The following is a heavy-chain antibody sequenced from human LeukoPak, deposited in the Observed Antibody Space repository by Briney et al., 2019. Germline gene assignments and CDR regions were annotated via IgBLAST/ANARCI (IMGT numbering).Heavy chain of an antibody. CDR1: GFTFDDYG. CDR2: INWNGGST. Sequence: GGSLRLSRAASGFTFDDYGMSWVRQAPGKGLEWVSGINWNGGSTGYADSVKGRFTISRDNAKNSLYLQMNSLRAGDTALYYCARERTYYYDSNPDYFDYWGQGTLVTVSS. V-gene: IGHV3-20*04. D-gene: IGHD3-22*01. J-gene: IGHJ4*02. CDR3: ARERTYYYDSNPDYFDY.